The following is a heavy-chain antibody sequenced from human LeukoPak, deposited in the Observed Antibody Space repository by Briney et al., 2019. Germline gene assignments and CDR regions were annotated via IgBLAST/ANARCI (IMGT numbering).Heavy chain of an antibody. Sequence: GASVKVSCKASGYTFTSYDINWVRQATRQGLEWMGWMNPNSGNTGYAQKFQGRVTMTRNTSISTAYMELNSLRAEDTAVYYCANDEEVAATLFDYWGQGTLVTVSS. V-gene: IGHV1-8*01. CDR2: MNPNSGNT. CDR3: ANDEEVAATLFDY. CDR1: GYTFTSYD. D-gene: IGHD2-15*01. J-gene: IGHJ4*02.